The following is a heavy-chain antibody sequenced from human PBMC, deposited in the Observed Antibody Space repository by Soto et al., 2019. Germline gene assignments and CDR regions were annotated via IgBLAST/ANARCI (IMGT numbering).Heavy chain of an antibody. CDR1: GYNFTSYW. D-gene: IGHD3-16*02. CDR2: IYPGDSET. Sequence: PXESLTISFKGSGYNFTSYWIGWVRQMPGKGLEWMGIIYPGDSETRYRPSLQGHVTISADKSISTAYLQWSSLKASDTAMFYCARMVFVSSSWHTNNWGQGTPVTVSS. V-gene: IGHV5-51*01. J-gene: IGHJ4*02. CDR3: ARMVFVSSSWHTNN.